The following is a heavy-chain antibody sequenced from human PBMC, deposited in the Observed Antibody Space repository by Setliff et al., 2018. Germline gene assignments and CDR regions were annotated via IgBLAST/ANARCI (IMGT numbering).Heavy chain of an antibody. CDR3: AREDGPNYYYYYMDI. V-gene: IGHV4-4*08. CDR1: GGSVNSYY. Sequence: SETLSLTCTVSGGSVNSYYWSWIRLPPGRGLEWIGYVSTTGSSKYNPSLKSRLTIFMDTSKSQFSLKLSAVTAADTAVYFCAREDGPNYYYYYMDIWGKGTTVTVSS. CDR2: VSTTGSS. D-gene: IGHD2-8*01. J-gene: IGHJ6*03.